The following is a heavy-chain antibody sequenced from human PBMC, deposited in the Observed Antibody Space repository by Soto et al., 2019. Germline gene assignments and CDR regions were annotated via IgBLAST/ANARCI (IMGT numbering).Heavy chain of an antibody. Sequence: QVQLVESGGGVVQPGRSLRLSCVASGLIFSSYGMHWVRQAPGKGLEWVAVVWFDGSNEFYADSVKGRFTISRDNSKKTLFLQMNSLRAEDTAVYYCAKMVGVSVAAAGFDLWGQGTLVTVSS. V-gene: IGHV3-33*06. J-gene: IGHJ4*02. CDR1: GLIFSSYG. D-gene: IGHD6-13*01. CDR3: AKMVGVSVAAAGFDL. CDR2: VWFDGSNE.